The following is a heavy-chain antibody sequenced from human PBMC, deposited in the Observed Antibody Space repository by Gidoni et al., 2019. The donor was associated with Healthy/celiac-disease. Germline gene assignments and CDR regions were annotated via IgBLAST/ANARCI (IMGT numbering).Heavy chain of an antibody. CDR1: GYRISSGYY. Sequence: QVQLQESGPGLVKPSETLSLTCTGSGYRISSGYYWGWIRQPPGKGLEWIGSIYHSGSTYYNPSLKSRVTISVDTSKNQFSLKLSSVTAADTAVYYCARARDYCSSTSCSEFDPWGQGTLVTVSS. CDR3: ARARDYCSSTSCSEFDP. D-gene: IGHD2-2*01. J-gene: IGHJ5*02. V-gene: IGHV4-38-2*02. CDR2: IYHSGST.